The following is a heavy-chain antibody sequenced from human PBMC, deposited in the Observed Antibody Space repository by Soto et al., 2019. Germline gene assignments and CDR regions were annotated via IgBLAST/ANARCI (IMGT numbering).Heavy chain of an antibody. CDR3: ARDGIAYCGGDCYQGYFDL. Sequence: QVQLVQSGAEVKKPGASVKVSCKASGYTFTSYAMHWVRQAPGQRLEWMGWINAGNGNTKYSQKFQGRVTITRDTCASTAYMELSSLRSEDTAVYYCARDGIAYCGGDCYQGYFDLWGRGTLVTVSS. D-gene: IGHD2-21*01. V-gene: IGHV1-3*01. CDR2: INAGNGNT. CDR1: GYTFTSYA. J-gene: IGHJ2*01.